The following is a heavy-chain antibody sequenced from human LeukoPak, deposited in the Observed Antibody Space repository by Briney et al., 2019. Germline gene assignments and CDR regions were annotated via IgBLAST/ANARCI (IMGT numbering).Heavy chain of an antibody. V-gene: IGHV1-2*02. CDR1: GFTFTAYY. D-gene: IGHD3-22*01. CDR3: AREGDYYDTSGTLDY. Sequence: ASVKVSCKASGFTFTAYYMHWVRQAPGQGLEWMGWINPNSGGTNYAQKFQGRVTMTRDTSISTAYMELSRLRSDDTAVYYCAREGDYYDTSGTLDYWGQGTLVTVSS. CDR2: INPNSGGT. J-gene: IGHJ4*02.